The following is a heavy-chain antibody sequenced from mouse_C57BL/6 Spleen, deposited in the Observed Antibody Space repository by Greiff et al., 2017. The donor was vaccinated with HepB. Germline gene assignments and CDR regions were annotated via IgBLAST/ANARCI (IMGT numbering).Heavy chain of an antibody. CDR2: IYPRSGNT. V-gene: IGHV1-81*01. D-gene: IGHD1-1*01. Sequence: VQLQQSGAELARPGASVKLSCKASGYTFTSYGISWVKQRTGQGLEWIGEIYPRSGNTYYNEKFKGKATLTADKSSSTAYMERRSLTSEDSAFYFCARRGITAVVAEDAMDYWGQGTSVTVSS. CDR1: GYTFTSYG. CDR3: ARRGITAVVAEDAMDY. J-gene: IGHJ4*01.